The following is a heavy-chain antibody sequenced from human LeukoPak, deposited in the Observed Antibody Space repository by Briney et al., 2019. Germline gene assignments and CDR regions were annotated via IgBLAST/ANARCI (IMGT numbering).Heavy chain of an antibody. V-gene: IGHV5-51*01. CDR3: AKSSGRAGRAFDI. Sequence: GESLKISCKGSGYSFTSYWIGWVRQMPGKGLEWMGIIYPGDSDTTYSPSFQGQVTISADKSIGTAYLQWSSLKASDIAMYYCAKSSGRAGRAFDIWGQGTMVTVSS. D-gene: IGHD3-10*01. CDR2: IYPGDSDT. J-gene: IGHJ3*02. CDR1: GYSFTSYW.